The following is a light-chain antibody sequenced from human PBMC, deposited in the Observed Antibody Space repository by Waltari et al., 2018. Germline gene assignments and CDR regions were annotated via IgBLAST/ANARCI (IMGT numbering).Light chain of an antibody. CDR2: SND. V-gene: IGLV1-44*01. CDR3: AAWDGSLNAYV. CDR1: SSNIGSKT. J-gene: IGLJ1*01. Sequence: QSVLTQPPSASGTPGQRVTISCSGSSSNIGSKTVNWYQQLPGTAPKLLIYSNDQRPSGIPDRFSGSNSGTSASLAISGLQSEDEADYHCAAWDGSLNAYVFGGGTKVTVL.